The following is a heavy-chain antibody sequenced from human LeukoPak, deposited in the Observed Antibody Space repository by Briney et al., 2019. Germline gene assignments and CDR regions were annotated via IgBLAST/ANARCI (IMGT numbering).Heavy chain of an antibody. CDR3: TRGRRDVDKYVDY. J-gene: IGHJ4*02. Sequence: PETPSLTCTVSGGPVSGYEGYWIRQPPGKGLEWIGFIYSSGTTNSNPSLGGPVTISIDASKNQFSLNLTSVSAADTAVYFCTRGRRDVDKYVDYWGQGTLVTVSS. V-gene: IGHV4-59*02. D-gene: IGHD5-24*01. CDR2: IYSSGTT. CDR1: GGPVSGYE.